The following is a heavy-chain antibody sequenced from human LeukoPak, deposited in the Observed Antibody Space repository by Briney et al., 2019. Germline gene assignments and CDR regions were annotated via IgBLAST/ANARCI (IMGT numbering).Heavy chain of an antibody. CDR2: INSDGSST. Sequence: GGSLRLSCAASGFTFSSYWIHWVRQAPGKGLVWVSRINSDGSSTNYADSVKGRFTISRDNAKNTLYLQMNSLRAEDTAVYYCARGYANRGRDGRVGFDYWGQGSLVTVSS. J-gene: IGHJ4*02. CDR3: ARGYANRGRDGRVGFDY. CDR1: GFTFSSYW. D-gene: IGHD3-16*01. V-gene: IGHV3-74*01.